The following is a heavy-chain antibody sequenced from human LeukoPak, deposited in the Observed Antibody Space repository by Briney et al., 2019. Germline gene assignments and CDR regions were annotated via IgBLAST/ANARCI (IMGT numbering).Heavy chain of an antibody. D-gene: IGHD3-10*01. CDR1: GYIFPNYY. Sequence: GATVKVSCKASGYIFPNYYMHWVRQVPGQGLEWMGRINPNSGDTNYARKFQDRLTMTGDTSISAAYMHLSRLRSADTALYYCAREREASGSRYFDYWGQGTLVTVSS. V-gene: IGHV1-2*06. CDR3: AREREASGSRYFDY. J-gene: IGHJ4*02. CDR2: INPNSGDT.